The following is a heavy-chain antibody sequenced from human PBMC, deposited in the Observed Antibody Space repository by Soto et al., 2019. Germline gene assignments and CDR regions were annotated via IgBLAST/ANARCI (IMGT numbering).Heavy chain of an antibody. Sequence: SETLSLTCTVSGGSISSGDYYWSWIRQPPGKGLEWIGYIYYSGSTYYNPSLKSRVTISVDTSKNQFSLKLSSVTAADTAVYYCARVSPGVWDFDYWGQGTLVTVSS. CDR1: GGSISSGDYY. CDR2: IYYSGST. V-gene: IGHV4-30-4*01. CDR3: ARVSPGVWDFDY. J-gene: IGHJ4*02. D-gene: IGHD3-10*01.